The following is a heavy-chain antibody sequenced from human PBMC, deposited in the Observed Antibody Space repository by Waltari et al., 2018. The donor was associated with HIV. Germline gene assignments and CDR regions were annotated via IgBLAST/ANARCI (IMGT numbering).Heavy chain of an antibody. V-gene: IGHV1-69*01. J-gene: IGHJ4*02. CDR2: IIPIFGTA. D-gene: IGHD5-18*01. CDR1: GGTFSSYA. CDR3: ARGGYSYGYMDY. Sequence: QVQLVQSGAEVKKPGSSVKVSCTASGGTFSSYAIRWVRQAPGQGREWMGGIIPIFGTANYAQKFQGRVTITADESTSTAYMELSSLRSEDTAVYYCARGGYSYGYMDYWGQGTLVTVSS.